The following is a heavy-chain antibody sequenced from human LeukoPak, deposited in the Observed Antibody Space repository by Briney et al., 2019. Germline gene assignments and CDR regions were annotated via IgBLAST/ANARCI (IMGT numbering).Heavy chain of an antibody. D-gene: IGHD6-13*01. J-gene: IGHJ3*02. CDR3: ASRDPRIAAVGYDAFDI. Sequence: ASVKVSCKVPGYTLTELSMHWVRQAPGKGLEWMGGFDPEDGETIYAQKFQGRVTMTEDTSTDTAYMELSSLRSEDTAVYYCASRDPRIAAVGYDAFDIWGQGTMVTVSS. V-gene: IGHV1-24*01. CDR1: GYTLTELS. CDR2: FDPEDGET.